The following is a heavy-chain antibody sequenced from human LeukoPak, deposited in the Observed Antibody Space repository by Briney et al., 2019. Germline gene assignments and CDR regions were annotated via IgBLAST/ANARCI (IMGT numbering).Heavy chain of an antibody. J-gene: IGHJ4*02. V-gene: IGHV4-4*07. CDR2: IYTSGST. Sequence: SETLSLTCTVSGGSISSYYWSWIRQPAGKGLEWIGLIYTSGSTNYNPSLKSRVTMSVDTSKNQFSLKLSSVTAADTAVYYCAANVGYCSGGSCYPVDYWGQGTLVTVSS. CDR3: AANVGYCSGGSCYPVDY. CDR1: GGSISSYY. D-gene: IGHD2-15*01.